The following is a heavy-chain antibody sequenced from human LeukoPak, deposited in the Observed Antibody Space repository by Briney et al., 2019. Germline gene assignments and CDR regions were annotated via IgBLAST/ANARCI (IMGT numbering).Heavy chain of an antibody. D-gene: IGHD2-2*01. CDR1: GGTFSSYT. CDR3: ARGLGGYCSSTSCHDAFDI. Sequence: ASVKVSCKASGGTFSSYTISWVRQAPGQGLEWMGWINPNSGGTNYAQKFQGRVTMTRDTSISTAYMELSRLRSDDTAVYYCARGLGGYCSSTSCHDAFDIWGQGTMVTVSS. J-gene: IGHJ3*02. V-gene: IGHV1-2*02. CDR2: INPNSGGT.